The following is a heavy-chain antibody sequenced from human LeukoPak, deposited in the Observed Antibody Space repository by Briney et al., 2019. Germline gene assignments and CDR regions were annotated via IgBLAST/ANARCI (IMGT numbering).Heavy chain of an antibody. V-gene: IGHV3-30*02. CDR3: AKLLYYYDSRGFP. D-gene: IGHD3-22*01. Sequence: GGSLRLSCAASGFTFSSYGMHWVRQAPGKGLEWVAFIRYDGSNKYYADSVKGRFTISRDNSKNTLYLQMHSPRAEDTAVYYCAKLLYYYDSRGFPWGQGTLVTVSS. J-gene: IGHJ5*02. CDR2: IRYDGSNK. CDR1: GFTFSSYG.